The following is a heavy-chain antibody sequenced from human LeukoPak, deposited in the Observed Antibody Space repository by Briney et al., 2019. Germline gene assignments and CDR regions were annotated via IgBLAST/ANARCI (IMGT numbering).Heavy chain of an antibody. V-gene: IGHV3-23*01. CDR1: GFTFSSYA. J-gene: IGHJ4*02. D-gene: IGHD4-23*01. CDR3: AEDRAHGGNSFDS. Sequence: GGSLRLSCAASGFTFSSYAMSWVRQAPGKGLEWVSDITGSGGSTYYADSVKGRFTISRDNSKNTLSLQMNSLRAEDTAVYYCAEDRAHGGNSFDSWGQGTLVTVSS. CDR2: ITGSGGST.